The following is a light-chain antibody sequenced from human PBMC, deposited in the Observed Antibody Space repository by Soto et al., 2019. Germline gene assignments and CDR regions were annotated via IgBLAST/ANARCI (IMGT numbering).Light chain of an antibody. J-gene: IGKJ1*01. CDR1: HSISSW. V-gene: IGKV1-5*01. CDR3: HHYNTYSTWT. CDR2: DAS. Sequence: DIQMTQSPSTLSASVGDRVTITCRASHSISSWLSWYQQKPGKAPKLLIYDASSLQSGVPSRFSGSGSGTEFTLTISGLQPDDFATYYCHHYNTYSTWTFGQGTKVDIK.